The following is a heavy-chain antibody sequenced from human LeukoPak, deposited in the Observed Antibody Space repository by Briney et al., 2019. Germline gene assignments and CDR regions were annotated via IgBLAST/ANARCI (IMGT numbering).Heavy chain of an antibody. Sequence: PSETLSLTCTVSGGSISSSSYYWGWIRQPPGKGLEWIGSIYYSGSTYYNPSLKSRVTISVDTSKNQFSLKLSSVTAADTAVYYCARRQQQLDAFDIWGQGTMVTVSS. CDR3: ARRQQQLDAFDI. J-gene: IGHJ3*02. D-gene: IGHD6-13*01. CDR1: GGSISSSSYY. V-gene: IGHV4-39*07. CDR2: IYYSGST.